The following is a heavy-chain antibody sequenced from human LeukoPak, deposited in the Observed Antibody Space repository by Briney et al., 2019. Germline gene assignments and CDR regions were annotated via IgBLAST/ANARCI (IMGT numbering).Heavy chain of an antibody. CDR3: ARDGCGGSCFHYYYYYMDV. V-gene: IGHV4-4*07. D-gene: IGHD2-15*01. CDR1: GGSISSYY. Sequence: SETLSLTCTVSGGSISSYYWSWIRQPAGKGLEWIGRISTIGITNYNPSLNSRVTISIDTSKNQFSLKLSSVTAADTAVYYCARDGCGGSCFHYYYYYMDVWGKGTTVTISS. J-gene: IGHJ6*03. CDR2: ISTIGIT.